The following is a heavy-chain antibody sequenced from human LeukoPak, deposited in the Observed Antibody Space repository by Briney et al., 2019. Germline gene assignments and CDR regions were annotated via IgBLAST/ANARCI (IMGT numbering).Heavy chain of an antibody. Sequence: GGSLRLSCAASGFTFSSYGMHWVRQAPGKGLEWVSAISGSGGSTYYADSVKGRFTISRDNSKNTLYLQMNSLRAEDTAVYYCATDGGLSGVADRGFDYWGQGTLVTVSS. D-gene: IGHD3-3*01. V-gene: IGHV3-23*01. J-gene: IGHJ4*02. CDR2: ISGSGGST. CDR1: GFTFSSYG. CDR3: ATDGGLSGVADRGFDY.